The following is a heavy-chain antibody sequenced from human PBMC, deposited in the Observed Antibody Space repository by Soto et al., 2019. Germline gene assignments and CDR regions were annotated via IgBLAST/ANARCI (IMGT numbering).Heavy chain of an antibody. V-gene: IGHV4-34*01. Sequence: SETLSLTCAVYGGSFSGYYWSWIRQPPGKGLEWIGEINHSGSTNYNPSLKSRVTISVDTSKNQFSLKLSSVTAADTAVYYCARGRGYYYGSGSYYKSRDSGGYYYYYYMDVWGKGTTVTVSS. CDR1: GGSFSGYY. CDR3: ARGRGYYYGSGSYYKSRDSGGYYYYYYMDV. D-gene: IGHD3-10*01. CDR2: INHSGST. J-gene: IGHJ6*03.